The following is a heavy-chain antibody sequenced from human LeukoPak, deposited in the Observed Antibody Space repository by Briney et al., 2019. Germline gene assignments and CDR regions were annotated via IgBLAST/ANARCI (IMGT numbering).Heavy chain of an antibody. J-gene: IGHJ6*02. V-gene: IGHV3-66*01. D-gene: IGHD3-10*01. CDR1: GFTVSSNY. CDR3: ARRWFGELLSYYYGMDV. Sequence: HPGGSLRLSCAASGFTVSSNYMSWGRRAPGKGLEWVSVIYSGGSTYYADSVKGRFTISRDNSKNTLYLQVNSLRAEDTAVYYCARRWFGELLSYYYGMDVWGQGTTVTVSS. CDR2: IYSGGST.